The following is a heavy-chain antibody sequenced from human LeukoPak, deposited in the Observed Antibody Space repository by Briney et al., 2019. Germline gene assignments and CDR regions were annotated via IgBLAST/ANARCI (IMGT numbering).Heavy chain of an antibody. CDR1: GGTFSSYA. J-gene: IGHJ6*02. D-gene: IGHD3-16*01. CDR2: IIPIFGTA. V-gene: IGHV1-69*13. Sequence: GASVKVSCKAAGGTFSSYAISWVRQAPGQGLEWMGGIIPIFGTANYAQKFQGRVTITADESTSTAYMELSSLRSEDAAVYYCATRRGGFYYYGLDVWGQGTTVTVSS. CDR3: ATRRGGFYYYGLDV.